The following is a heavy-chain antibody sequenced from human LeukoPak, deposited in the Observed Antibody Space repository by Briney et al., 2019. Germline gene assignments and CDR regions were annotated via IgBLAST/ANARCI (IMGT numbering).Heavy chain of an antibody. CDR1: GDSFSSHY. CDR2: ISYIGST. J-gene: IGHJ3*02. D-gene: IGHD4-17*01. CDR3: ARDLVTVTKGFDI. Sequence: ASETLSLTCVVSGDSFSSHYWTWIRQSPGKGLEWIGYISYIGSTNYNPSLKSRVTISVDTSKNQFSLKLRSVTAADTAAYYCARDLVTVTKGFDIWGQGTMVSVSS. V-gene: IGHV4-59*11.